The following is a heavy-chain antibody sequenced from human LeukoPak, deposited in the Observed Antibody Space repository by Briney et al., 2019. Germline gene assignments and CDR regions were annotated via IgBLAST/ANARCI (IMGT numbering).Heavy chain of an antibody. CDR2: IYSGGST. J-gene: IGHJ4*02. CDR3: ARGTPVVTLDY. D-gene: IGHD4-23*01. Sequence: GGSLRLSCAASGFTVSSNYMSWVRQAPGKGLEWVSVIYSGGSTYYADSVKGRFTISRDNSKNTLYLQMNSLRAEDTAVYYCARGTPVVTLDYWGQGTLSPSPQ. V-gene: IGHV3-66*02. CDR1: GFTVSSNY.